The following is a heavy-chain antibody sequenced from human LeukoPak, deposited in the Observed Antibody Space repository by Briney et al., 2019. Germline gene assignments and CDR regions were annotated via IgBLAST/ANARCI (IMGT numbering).Heavy chain of an antibody. CDR3: ARGSSSAPYYFDY. D-gene: IGHD6-13*01. CDR2: IYTSGST. J-gene: IGHJ4*02. V-gene: IGHV4-61*02. Sequence: PSQTLSLTCTVSGGSISSGSYYWSWIRQPAGTGLEWIGRIYTSGSTNYNPSLKSRVTISVDTSKNQFSLKLSSVTAADTAVYYCARGSSSAPYYFDYWGQGTLVTVSS. CDR1: GGSISSGSYY.